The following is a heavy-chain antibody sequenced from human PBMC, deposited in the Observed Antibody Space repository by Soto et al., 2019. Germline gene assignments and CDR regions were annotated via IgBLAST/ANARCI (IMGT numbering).Heavy chain of an antibody. CDR2: INPNSGGT. D-gene: IGHD3-22*01. V-gene: IGHV1-2*02. CDR3: ARDSQNYYDSSGYYPAPDF. J-gene: IGHJ4*02. Sequence: GLEWMGWINPNSGGTNYAQKFQGRVTMTRDTSISTAYMELSRLRSDDTAVYYCARDSQNYYDSSGYYPAPDFRGQ.